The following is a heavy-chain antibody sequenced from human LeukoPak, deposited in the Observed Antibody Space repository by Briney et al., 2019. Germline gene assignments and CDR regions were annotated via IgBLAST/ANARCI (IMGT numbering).Heavy chain of an antibody. CDR1: GGSISSGSFY. CDR3: ARRYCSGGSCYSDRGAFDI. Sequence: SQTLSLTCTVSGGSISSGSFYWSWIRQPAGKGLEWIGHIYTSESTNYNPSLKSRVTISVDTSKNHFSLKLSSVTAADTAVYYCARRYCSGGSCYSDRGAFDIWGQGTMVTVSS. V-gene: IGHV4-61*09. D-gene: IGHD2-15*01. J-gene: IGHJ3*02. CDR2: IYTSEST.